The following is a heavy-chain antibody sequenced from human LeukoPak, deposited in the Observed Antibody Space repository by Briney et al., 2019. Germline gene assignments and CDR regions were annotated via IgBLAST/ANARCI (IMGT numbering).Heavy chain of an antibody. Sequence: GGSLRLSCAASEFTFNNYWMHWVRQAPGKGLVWVSRINSDVSTTTYADSVKGRFTISRDNAKNTLYLQMNSLRAEDTAVYYCARRGAVANAFDIWGLGTMVTVSS. V-gene: IGHV3-74*01. CDR3: ARRGAVANAFDI. D-gene: IGHD6-19*01. J-gene: IGHJ3*02. CDR1: EFTFNNYW. CDR2: INSDVSTT.